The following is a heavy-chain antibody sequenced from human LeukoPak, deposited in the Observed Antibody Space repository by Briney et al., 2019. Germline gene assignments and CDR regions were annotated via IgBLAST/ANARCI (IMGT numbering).Heavy chain of an antibody. CDR1: GYTFNSSY. V-gene: IGHV1-46*02. J-gene: IGHJ4*02. CDR2: INPSDDST. D-gene: IGHD2-2*01. CDR3: ARLCSSTSCPLDY. Sequence: ASVKVSCKASGYTFNSSYMHWVRQAPGQGLEWMGIINPSDDSTRYAQKFQGRVTMTKDTSTSTAYMELRSLRSDDTAVYYCARLCSSTSCPLDYWGQGTLVTVSS.